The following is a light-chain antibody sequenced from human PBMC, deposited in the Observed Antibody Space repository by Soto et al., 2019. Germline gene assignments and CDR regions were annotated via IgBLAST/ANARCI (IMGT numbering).Light chain of an antibody. CDR3: QQCYSNTIT. J-gene: IGKJ5*01. CDR1: QSINNW. V-gene: IGKV1-5*01. Sequence: HMPISPGPECESVGASVTITRRASQSINNWLAWYQLKPGKAPKLLIYDASTLQSGAPSSFSGSGSGTEFTLTISSLQPDDFATYYCQQCYSNTITFGQGTRLEIK. CDR2: DAS.